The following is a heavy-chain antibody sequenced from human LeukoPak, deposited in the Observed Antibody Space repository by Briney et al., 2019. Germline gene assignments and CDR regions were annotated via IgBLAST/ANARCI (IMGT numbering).Heavy chain of an antibody. J-gene: IGHJ5*02. CDR1: GFTFSSYA. CDR3: ARGSDETVTISGWFDP. Sequence: GGSLRLSCAASGFTFSSYAMSWVRQAPGKGLEWVSGISGSGGSTHYADSVKGRFTISRDNAKNTLYLQMNSLRVEDTAVYYCARGSDETVTISGWFDPWGQGTLVTVSS. CDR2: ISGSGGST. D-gene: IGHD4-17*01. V-gene: IGHV3-23*01.